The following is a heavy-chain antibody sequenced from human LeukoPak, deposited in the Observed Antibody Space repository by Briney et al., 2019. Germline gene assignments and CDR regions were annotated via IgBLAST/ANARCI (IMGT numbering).Heavy chain of an antibody. Sequence: PGGSLRLSCAASGFTFSNAWMSWVRQAPGKGLEWVSYISSSSSTIHYAESVKGRFTISRDNARNSLYLQMNSLRAEDTAVYYCARDFLEDDYWGQGTLVTVSS. D-gene: IGHD3-3*01. V-gene: IGHV3-48*01. J-gene: IGHJ4*02. CDR1: GFTFSNAW. CDR2: ISSSSSTI. CDR3: ARDFLEDDY.